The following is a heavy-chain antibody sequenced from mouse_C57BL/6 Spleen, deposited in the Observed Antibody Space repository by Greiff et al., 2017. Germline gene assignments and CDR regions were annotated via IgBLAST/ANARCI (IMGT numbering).Heavy chain of an antibody. CDR2: IDPSASYT. CDR1: GYTFTSYW. J-gene: IGHJ2*01. Sequence: QVQLQQSGAELVRPGTSVKLSCKASGYTFTSYWMHWVKQRPGQGLEWIGVIDPSASYTNSNQKFKGKATLTVDTSSSTAYMQLSSLTSEDSAVYYCARKEDYYGNYESDYWGQGTTLTVSS. V-gene: IGHV1-59*01. CDR3: ARKEDYYGNYESDY. D-gene: IGHD2-1*01.